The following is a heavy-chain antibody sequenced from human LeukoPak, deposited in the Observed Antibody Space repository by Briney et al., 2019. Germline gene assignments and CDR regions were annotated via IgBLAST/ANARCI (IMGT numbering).Heavy chain of an antibody. Sequence: PGRSLRLSCAASGFTFDDYAMHWVRQAPGKGLEWVSGISRNSGSIGYADSVKGRFTISRDNAKNSLYLQMNSLRAEDTALYYCAKDLMDCSSTSCYDAYYGMDVWGQGTTVTVSS. CDR1: GFTFDDYA. CDR2: ISRNSGSI. D-gene: IGHD2-2*01. J-gene: IGHJ6*02. V-gene: IGHV3-9*01. CDR3: AKDLMDCSSTSCYDAYYGMDV.